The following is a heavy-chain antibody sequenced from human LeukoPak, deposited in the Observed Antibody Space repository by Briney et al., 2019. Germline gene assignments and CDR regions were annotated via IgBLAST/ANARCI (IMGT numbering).Heavy chain of an antibody. CDR1: GFTFSDYY. V-gene: IGHV3-11*01. Sequence: GGSLRLSCAASGFTFSDYYMSWIRQAPGKGLEWVSYISSSGSTIYYADSVKGRFTISRDNAKNSLYLQMNSLRAEDTAVYYCAKLARRIAAAGTKPYFDYWGQGTLVTVSS. J-gene: IGHJ4*02. D-gene: IGHD6-13*01. CDR3: AKLARRIAAAGTKPYFDY. CDR2: ISSSGSTI.